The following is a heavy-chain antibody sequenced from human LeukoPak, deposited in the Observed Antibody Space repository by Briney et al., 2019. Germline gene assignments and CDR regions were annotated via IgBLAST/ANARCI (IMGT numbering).Heavy chain of an antibody. V-gene: IGHV4-39*07. CDR2: IYYYGST. D-gene: IGHD5-18*01. Sequence: SETLSLTCTVSGDSVTSSSYSWGWIRQSPGKGLEWIGTIYYYGSTNYNPSLKSRVTISVDTSKNQFSLKLSSVTAADTAVYYCARGLRGYSYGRPVYWGQGTLVTVSS. CDR3: ARGLRGYSYGRPVY. J-gene: IGHJ4*02. CDR1: GDSVTSSSYS.